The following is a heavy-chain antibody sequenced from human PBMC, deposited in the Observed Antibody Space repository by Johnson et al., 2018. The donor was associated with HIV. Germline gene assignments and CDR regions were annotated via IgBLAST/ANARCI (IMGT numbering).Heavy chain of an antibody. D-gene: IGHD1-7*01. Sequence: VQLVESGGGLVQPGRSLRLSCAASGFTFDDYAMHWVRQAPGKGLEWVSGISWNSGSIGYADSVKGRFTISRDNAKNSLYLQMNSLRAEDTAVYYCAKDGTMTWAFDIWGQGTMVTVSS. CDR2: ISWNSGSI. V-gene: IGHV3-9*01. CDR3: AKDGTMTWAFDI. J-gene: IGHJ3*02. CDR1: GFTFDDYA.